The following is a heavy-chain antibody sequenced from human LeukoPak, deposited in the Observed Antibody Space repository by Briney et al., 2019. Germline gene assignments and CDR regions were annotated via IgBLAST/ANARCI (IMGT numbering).Heavy chain of an antibody. Sequence: ASVKVSRKASGGTFSSYAISWVRQAPGQGLEWMGRIIPIFGIANYAQKFQGRVTITADKSTSTAYMELSSLRSEDTAVYYCARAYSSGWTPANYYYYYGMDVWGQGTTVTVSS. D-gene: IGHD6-19*01. V-gene: IGHV1-69*04. CDR2: IIPIFGIA. CDR3: ARAYSSGWTPANYYYYYGMDV. J-gene: IGHJ6*02. CDR1: GGTFSSYA.